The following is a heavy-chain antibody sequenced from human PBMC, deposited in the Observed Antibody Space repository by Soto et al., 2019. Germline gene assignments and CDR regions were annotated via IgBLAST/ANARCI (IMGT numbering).Heavy chain of an antibody. V-gene: IGHV3-23*01. CDR3: ANLNRGNRTPRGGYAFDI. CDR1: GFTFSSYA. J-gene: IGHJ3*02. CDR2: ISGSGGST. Sequence: EVQLLESGGGLVQPGGSLRLSCAASGFTFSSYAMSWVRQAPGKGLEWVSAISGSGGSTYYADSVKGRFTISRDNSNNTLYLQMNSRRAEDTALYYCANLNRGNRTPRGGYAFDIWGQGTMVTVSS. D-gene: IGHD3-16*01.